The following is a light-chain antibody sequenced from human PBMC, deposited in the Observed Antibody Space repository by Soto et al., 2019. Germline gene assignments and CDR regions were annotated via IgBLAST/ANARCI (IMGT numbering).Light chain of an antibody. CDR1: WSNIGAGHD. J-gene: IGLJ1*01. CDR3: QSFDSSLSIYI. Sequence: QSVLTQPPSVSGAPGQSVTISCTGTWSNIGAGHDVHWYQQLPGTAPKLLIYGNNKRPSGVPDRFSGSKSGTSASLAITGLQAEDETDYYCQSFDSSLSIYIFGTGTKLTVL. CDR2: GNN. V-gene: IGLV1-40*01.